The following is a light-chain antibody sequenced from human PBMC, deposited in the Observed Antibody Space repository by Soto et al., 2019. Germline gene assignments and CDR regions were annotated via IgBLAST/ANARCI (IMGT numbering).Light chain of an antibody. CDR3: SSYAGGNNWV. V-gene: IGLV2-8*01. CDR2: EVS. J-gene: IGLJ1*01. Sequence: SVLTQPPSASGSPGQSVTISCTGTSSDVGGYNYVSWYQQHPGKAPKLMIYEVSKRPSGVRDRFSGAKSGNTASLTVSGLQAEDEADYYCSSYAGGNNWVFGTGTKLTVL. CDR1: SSDVGGYNY.